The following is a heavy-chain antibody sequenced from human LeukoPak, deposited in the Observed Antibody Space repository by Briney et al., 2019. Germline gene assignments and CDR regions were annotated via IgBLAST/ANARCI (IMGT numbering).Heavy chain of an antibody. CDR3: AKDHSYYYGSGSYWDYYYYYMDV. J-gene: IGHJ6*03. D-gene: IGHD3-10*01. Sequence: GGSLRLSCAASGFTFSSYSMNCVRQAPGKGLEWVSAISGSGGSTYYADSVKGRFTISRDNSKNTLYLQMNSLRAEDTAVYYCAKDHSYYYGSGSYWDYYYYYMDVWGKGTTVTVSS. V-gene: IGHV3-23*01. CDR1: GFTFSSYS. CDR2: ISGSGGST.